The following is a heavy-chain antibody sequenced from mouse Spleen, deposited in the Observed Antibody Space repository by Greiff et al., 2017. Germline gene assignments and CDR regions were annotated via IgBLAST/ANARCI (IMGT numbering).Heavy chain of an antibody. CDR3: ARLLRFPDY. D-gene: IGHD1-1*01. V-gene: IGHV1-69*01. CDR1: GYTFTSYW. J-gene: IGHJ2*01. CDR2: IDPSDSYT. Sequence: VQLQQPGAELVMPGASVKLSCTASGYTFTSYWMHWVKQRPGQGLEWIGEIDPSDSYTNYNQKFKGKATLTVDKSSSTAYMQLSSLTSEDSAVYYCARLLRFPDYWGQGTTLTVSS.